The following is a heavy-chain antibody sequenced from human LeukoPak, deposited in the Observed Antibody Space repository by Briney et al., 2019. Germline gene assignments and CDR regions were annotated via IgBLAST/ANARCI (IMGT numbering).Heavy chain of an antibody. Sequence: ASVTVSCKVSGYTLTELSMHWVRQAPGKGLEWMGGFDPEDGETIYAQKFQGRVTMTEDTSTDTAYMELSSLRSEDTAVYYCAAYYYDSSGYFEPDYWGQGTLVTVSS. D-gene: IGHD3-22*01. CDR1: GYTLTELS. CDR2: FDPEDGET. V-gene: IGHV1-24*01. CDR3: AAYYYDSSGYFEPDY. J-gene: IGHJ4*02.